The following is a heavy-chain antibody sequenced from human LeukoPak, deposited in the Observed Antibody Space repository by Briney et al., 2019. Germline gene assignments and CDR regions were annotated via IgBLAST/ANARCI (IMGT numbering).Heavy chain of an antibody. V-gene: IGHV3-23*01. Sequence: GGSLRLSCAASGFTFSSYAMSWVRQAPGKGLEWVSAISGSGGSTCYADSVKGRFTISRDNSKNTLYLQMNSLRAEDTAVYYCAKGTAVAGWNYWGQGTLVTVSS. CDR1: GFTFSSYA. D-gene: IGHD6-19*01. CDR2: ISGSGGST. J-gene: IGHJ4*02. CDR3: AKGTAVAGWNY.